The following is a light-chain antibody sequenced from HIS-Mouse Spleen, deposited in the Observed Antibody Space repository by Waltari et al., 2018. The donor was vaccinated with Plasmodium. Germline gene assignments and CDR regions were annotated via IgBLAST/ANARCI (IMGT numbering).Light chain of an antibody. CDR1: ALPRKY. CDR3: YSTDSSGNHRV. Sequence: SYELTQPPSVSLSPGQSARPTCSGDALPRKYAYWYQQKSGQAPVLVIYEDSTRPSGIPERFSGSSSGTMATLTISGAQVEDEADYYCYSTDSSGNHRVFGGGTKLTVL. CDR2: EDS. V-gene: IGLV3-10*01. J-gene: IGLJ3*02.